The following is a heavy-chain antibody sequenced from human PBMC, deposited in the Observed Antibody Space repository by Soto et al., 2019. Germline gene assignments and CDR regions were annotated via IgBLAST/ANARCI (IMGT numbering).Heavy chain of an antibody. CDR2: IYYLGNT. D-gene: IGHD3-3*01. CDR1: GGSISSGPSY. CDR3: ARSYYDFWSGYYLVDP. J-gene: IGHJ5*02. Sequence: SSETLSLTCTVSGGSISSGPSYWGWIRQPPGQGLEWVGSIYYLGNTYYNSSLGSRVVISVDKSKNQFSLKLSSVTAADTAVYYCARSYYDFWSGYYLVDPWGQGTLVTVSS. V-gene: IGHV4-39*01.